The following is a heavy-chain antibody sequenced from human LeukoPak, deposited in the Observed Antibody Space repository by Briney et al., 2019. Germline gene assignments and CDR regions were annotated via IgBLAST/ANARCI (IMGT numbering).Heavy chain of an antibody. Sequence: SQTLSVTCDISGESVSSKNGAWNWIRQSPSRGLEWLGRTYYRPKWYTDYAVSMNGRITISPDTSKNQFSLQLNSVTPDDAAVYYCARDVGTSGWHTFDYWGQGTLVTVSS. CDR1: GESVSSKNGA. CDR3: ARDVGTSGWHTFDY. V-gene: IGHV6-1*01. CDR2: TYYRPKWYT. D-gene: IGHD6-19*01. J-gene: IGHJ4*02.